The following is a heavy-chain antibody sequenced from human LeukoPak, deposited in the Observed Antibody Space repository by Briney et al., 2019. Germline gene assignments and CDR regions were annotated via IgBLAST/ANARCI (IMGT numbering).Heavy chain of an antibody. CDR1: GVSIRSDTYY. CDR3: ARLWDSTGLYFYYYMDV. CDR2: YHNGNS. V-gene: IGHV4-39*01. D-gene: IGHD6-25*01. J-gene: IGHJ6*03. Sequence: SETLSLTCIVSGVSIRSDTYYWGWIRPPPGKGLEWIGNYHNGNSYYNPSLKSRVTISEDTSGNQFSLRVTSVTAAVTAVYYCARLWDSTGLYFYYYMDVWGEGTTVTVSS.